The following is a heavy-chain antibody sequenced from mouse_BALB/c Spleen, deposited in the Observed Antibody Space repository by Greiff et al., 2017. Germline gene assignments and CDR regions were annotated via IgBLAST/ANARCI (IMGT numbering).Heavy chain of an antibody. CDR1: GYSITSDYA. CDR2: ISYSGST. J-gene: IGHJ3*01. CDR3: ARGGERGFAY. V-gene: IGHV3-2*02. Sequence: EVMLVESGPGLVKPSQSLSLTCTVTGYSITSDYAWNWIRQFPGNKLEWMGYISYSGSTSYNPSLKSRISITRDTSKNQFFLQLNSVTTEDTATYYCARGGERGFAYWGQGTLVTVSA.